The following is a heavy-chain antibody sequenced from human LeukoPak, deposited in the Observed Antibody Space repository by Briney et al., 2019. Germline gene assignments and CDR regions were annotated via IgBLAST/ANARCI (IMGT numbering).Heavy chain of an antibody. CDR1: GFTFSSYA. J-gene: IGHJ5*02. CDR2: ISGSGGST. V-gene: IGHV3-23*01. Sequence: PGGSLRLSCAASGFTFSSYAVSWVRQAPGKGLEWVSAISGSGGSTYYADSVKGRFTISRDNSKNTLYLQMNSLRAEDTAVYHCAKVNGRVPAAWGQGTLVTVSS. D-gene: IGHD2-2*01. CDR3: AKVNGRVPAA.